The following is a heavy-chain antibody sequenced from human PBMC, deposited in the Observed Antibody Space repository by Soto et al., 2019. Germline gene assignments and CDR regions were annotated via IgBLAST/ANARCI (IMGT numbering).Heavy chain of an antibody. Sequence: QITLKESGPPLVKPTQTLTLTCTFSGFSLSTSGVGVGWIRQPPGKALEWLALIYWDDDKRYSPSLKSRLPITKDTSKNQVVLTMIYMDPEDTATYYCAHNTMAVAGTTGGAFDYWGQGTLFTVSS. CDR2: IYWDDDK. D-gene: IGHD6-19*01. CDR1: GFSLSTSGVG. V-gene: IGHV2-5*02. CDR3: AHNTMAVAGTTGGAFDY. J-gene: IGHJ4*02.